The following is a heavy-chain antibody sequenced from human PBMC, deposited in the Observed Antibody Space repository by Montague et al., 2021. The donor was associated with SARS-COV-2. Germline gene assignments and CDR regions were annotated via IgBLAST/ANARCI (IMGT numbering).Heavy chain of an antibody. J-gene: IGHJ6*02. CDR2: IYTSGST. Sequence: TLSLTCTVSGGSINSGSYYWTWIRQPAGKGLEWIGCIYTSGSTNYNPSLKSRVTISVDRSKNQFSLKLSSVTAADTAVYYCAREDDDGGDWHRGMDVWGRGTTVTVSS. V-gene: IGHV4-61*02. D-gene: IGHD2-21*02. CDR1: GGSINSGSYY. CDR3: AREDDDGGDWHRGMDV.